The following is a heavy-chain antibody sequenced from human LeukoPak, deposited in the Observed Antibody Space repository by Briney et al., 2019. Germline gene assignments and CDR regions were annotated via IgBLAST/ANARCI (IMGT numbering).Heavy chain of an antibody. V-gene: IGHV3-30*18. CDR2: ISYDGSNK. CDR1: GFNFRGYA. D-gene: IGHD3-10*01. J-gene: IGHJ4*02. CDR3: AKAADYYKPFDY. Sequence: GGSLRLSCAASGFNFRGYAMSWVRQAPGKGLEWVAVISYDGSNKYYADSVKGRFTISRDNSKNTLYLQMNSLRAEDTAVYYCAKAADYYKPFDYWGQGTLVTVSS.